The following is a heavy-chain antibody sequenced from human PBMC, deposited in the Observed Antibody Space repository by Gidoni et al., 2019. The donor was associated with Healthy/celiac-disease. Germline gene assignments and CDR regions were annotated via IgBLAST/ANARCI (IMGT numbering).Heavy chain of an antibody. CDR2: ISSSGSTI. D-gene: IGHD3-22*01. CDR3: ARAPQHAMIAYYYGMDV. V-gene: IGHV3-11*01. J-gene: IGHJ6*02. CDR1: GFTFSAYY. Sequence: QVQLVESGGGLVKPGGSPRLSCAASGFTFSAYYMSWIRQAPGKGLEWVSYISSSGSTIYYADSGKGRFTISRDNAKNSLYLQMNSLRAEDTAVYYCARAPQHAMIAYYYGMDVWGQGTTVTVSS.